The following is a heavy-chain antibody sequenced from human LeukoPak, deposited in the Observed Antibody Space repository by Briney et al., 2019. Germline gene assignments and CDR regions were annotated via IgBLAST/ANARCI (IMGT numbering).Heavy chain of an antibody. CDR3: AKTGPGISSFDV. J-gene: IGHJ3*01. CDR2: ISGGGGST. V-gene: IGHV3-23*01. CDR1: GLTFSSYA. D-gene: IGHD1-14*01. Sequence: GGSLRLSCAASGLTFSSYAMSWVRQAAGKGLEWVTAISGGGGSTYYADSVKGRFTITRDNSKNTLYLQLNSLGAENTAVDYCAKTGPGISSFDVGGQGTMVTVSS.